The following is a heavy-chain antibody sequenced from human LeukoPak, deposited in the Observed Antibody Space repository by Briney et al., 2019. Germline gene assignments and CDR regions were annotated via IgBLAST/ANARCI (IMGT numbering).Heavy chain of an antibody. V-gene: IGHV3-30-3*01. CDR1: GFTFSSYA. J-gene: IGHJ3*02. CDR3: ARDEPTDTAISRLGAFDI. Sequence: GGSLRLSCAASGFTFSSYAMHWARQAPGEGLEWVAVISYDGSNKYYADSVKGRFTISRDNSKNTLYLQMNSLRAEDTAVYYCARDEPTDTAISRLGAFDIWGQGTMVTVSS. CDR2: ISYDGSNK. D-gene: IGHD5-18*01.